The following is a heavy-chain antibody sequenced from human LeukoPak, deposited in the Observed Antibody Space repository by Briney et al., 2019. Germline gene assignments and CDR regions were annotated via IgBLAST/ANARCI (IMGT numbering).Heavy chain of an antibody. CDR2: IWYDGSNK. D-gene: IGHD4-11*01. CDR1: GFIFSSYG. J-gene: IGHJ6*02. Sequence: GGSLRLSCAASGFIFSSYGMHWVRQAPGKGLKWVAVIWYDGSNKYYADSVRGRFTISRDNSKNTLYLQMNSLRAEDTAVYFCARVYSNSPEYGMDVWGQGTTVTVSS. CDR3: ARVYSNSPEYGMDV. V-gene: IGHV3-33*01.